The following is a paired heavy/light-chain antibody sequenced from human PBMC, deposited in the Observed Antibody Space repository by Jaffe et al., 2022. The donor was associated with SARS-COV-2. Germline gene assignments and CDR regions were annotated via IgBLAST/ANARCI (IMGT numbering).Light chain of an antibody. CDR1: QSVSSSY. Sequence: EIVLTQSPGTLSLSPGERATLSCRASQSVSSSYLAWYQQKPGQAPRLLIYGASSRATGIPDRFSGSGSGTDFTLTISRLEPEDFAVYYCQQYGSSSSFGPGTKVDIK. CDR2: GAS. V-gene: IGKV3-20*01. CDR3: QQYGSSSS. J-gene: IGKJ3*01.
Heavy chain of an antibody. D-gene: IGHD3-22*01. J-gene: IGHJ4*02. V-gene: IGHV3-21*01. CDR1: GFTFSSYS. Sequence: EVQLVESGGGLVKPGGSLRLSCAASGFTFSSYSMNWVRQAPGKGLEWVSSISSSSSYIYYADSVKGRFTISRDNAKNSLYLQMNSLRAEDTAVYYCATREPYYYDSSGYALPFDYWGQGTLVTVSS. CDR3: ATREPYYYDSSGYALPFDY. CDR2: ISSSSSYI.